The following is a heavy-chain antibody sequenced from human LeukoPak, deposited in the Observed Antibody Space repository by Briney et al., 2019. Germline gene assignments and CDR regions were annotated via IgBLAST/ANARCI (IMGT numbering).Heavy chain of an antibody. CDR3: AKNRGNYYYFDY. J-gene: IGHJ4*02. CDR1: GFTFSSYA. D-gene: IGHD4-11*01. Sequence: GGSLRLSCAASGFTFSSYAMSWVRQAPGKGLEWVSAISDSGDNTYYADSVKDRFTISRGKSKSTLYLQMNSLGAEDTAVYYCAKNRGNYYYFDYWGQGTLVTVSS. V-gene: IGHV3-23*01. CDR2: ISDSGDNT.